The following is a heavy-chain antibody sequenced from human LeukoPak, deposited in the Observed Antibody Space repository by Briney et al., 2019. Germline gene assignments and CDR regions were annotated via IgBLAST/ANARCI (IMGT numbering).Heavy chain of an antibody. D-gene: IGHD3-9*01. Sequence: ASVKVSCKASGYTFTGYYMHWVRQAPGQGLEWMGWINPNSGGTNYAQEFQGRVTMTRDTSISTAYMELSRLRSDVTAVYYCARTFPVLRYFDWLNQERYFDLWGRGTLVTVSS. CDR1: GYTFTGYY. V-gene: IGHV1-2*02. CDR2: INPNSGGT. CDR3: ARTFPVLRYFDWLNQERYFDL. J-gene: IGHJ2*01.